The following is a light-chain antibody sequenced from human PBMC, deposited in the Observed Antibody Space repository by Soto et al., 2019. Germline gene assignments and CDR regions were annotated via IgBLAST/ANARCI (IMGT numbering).Light chain of an antibody. J-gene: IGLJ1*01. CDR1: SSNIGAGFE. CDR3: QSYDSSLSGSEV. CDR2: GNN. V-gene: IGLV1-40*01. Sequence: QSVLTQAPSVSGAPGQRGTISCTGRSSNIGAGFEVHWYQQLPGTAPKLLIYGNNNRPSGVPDRFSGSKSGTSASLAITGLQAEDEADYYCQSYDSSLSGSEVFGTGTKVTVL.